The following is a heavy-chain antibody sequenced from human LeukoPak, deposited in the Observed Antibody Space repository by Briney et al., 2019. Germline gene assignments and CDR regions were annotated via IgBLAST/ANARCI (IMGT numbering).Heavy chain of an antibody. CDR2: IYYSGST. V-gene: IGHV4-59*11. D-gene: IGHD6-6*01. J-gene: IGHJ6*03. Sequence: PSETLSLTCTVSGGSISSHYWSWTRQPPGKGLEWIGYIYYSGSTNYNPSLKCRVTISVDTSKNQFSLKLSSVTAADTAVYYCARVPPSSSSSEYYYYYMDVWGKGTTVTVSS. CDR1: GGSISSHY. CDR3: ARVPPSSSSSEYYYYYMDV.